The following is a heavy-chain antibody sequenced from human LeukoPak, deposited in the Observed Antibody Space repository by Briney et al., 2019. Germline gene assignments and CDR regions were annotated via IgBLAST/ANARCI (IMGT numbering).Heavy chain of an antibody. V-gene: IGHV4-61*02. CDR2: IYTSGST. Sequence: SQTLSLTCTVSRGSISSGSYYWSWIRQPAGKGLEWIGRIYTSGSTNYNPSLKSRVTISVDTSKNQFSLKLSSVTAADTAVYYCARDRVSGYSDYFDYWGQGTLVTVSS. J-gene: IGHJ4*02. CDR1: RGSISSGSYY. CDR3: ARDRVSGYSDYFDY. D-gene: IGHD1-26*01.